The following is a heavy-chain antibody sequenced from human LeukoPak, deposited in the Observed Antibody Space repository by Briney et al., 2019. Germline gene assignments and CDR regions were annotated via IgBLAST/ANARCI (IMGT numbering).Heavy chain of an antibody. V-gene: IGHV1-69*13. CDR1: GYTFSMFG. CDR2: IIPIFGTA. D-gene: IGHD5-18*01. J-gene: IGHJ4*02. CDR3: ARDPGGYSYGYTY. Sequence: SVKVSCKASGYTFSMFGISWVRQAPGQGLEWMGGIIPIFGTANYAQKFQGRVTITADESTSTAYMELSSLRSEDTAVYYCARDPGGYSYGYTYWGQGTLVTVSS.